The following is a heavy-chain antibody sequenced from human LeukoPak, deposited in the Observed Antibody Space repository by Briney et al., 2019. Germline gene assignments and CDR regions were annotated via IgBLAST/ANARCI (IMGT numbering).Heavy chain of an antibody. CDR3: ARHGGAYFDL. V-gene: IGHV4-34*01. Sequence: PSETLSLTCSVSGGSVSPHYWSWLRQPPGKGLEWIGETYYNGATKYNPSFRSRVTISVDTSKDQLSLELTSVTAADTAVYYCARHGGAYFDLWGQGALVTVFS. CDR2: TYYNGAT. J-gene: IGHJ4*02. CDR1: GGSVSPHY. D-gene: IGHD3-10*01.